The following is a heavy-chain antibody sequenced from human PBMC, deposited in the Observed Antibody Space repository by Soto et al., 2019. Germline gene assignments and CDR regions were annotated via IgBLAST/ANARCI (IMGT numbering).Heavy chain of an antibody. CDR3: ATSPFPTLSVGMGV. CDR1: GCIFSSYW. D-gene: IGHD2-2*01. V-gene: IGHV5-51*01. CDR2: IYPADSDI. J-gene: IGHJ6*02. Sequence: GEALRISCKASGCIFSSYWIAWGRQIPGKGLEWMGIIYPADSDIRYSESSEGHVTISVDKSISTAYLQWSSLKASDTAIYYCATSPFPTLSVGMGVWGQGTKVTVSS.